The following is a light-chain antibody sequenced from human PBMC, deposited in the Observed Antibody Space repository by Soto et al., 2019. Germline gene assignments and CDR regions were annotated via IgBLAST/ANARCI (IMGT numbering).Light chain of an antibody. V-gene: IGLV2-14*01. CDR3: SSYTSSSTRV. Sequence: QSALTQPASVSGSPGQSITISCTGTSSDVGGYNYVSWYQQHPGKAPKLMIYVVINRPSGVSNRFSGSKSGNTASLTISGLQAEDEADYYCSSYTSSSTRVFGGGTKVTVL. CDR1: SSDVGGYNY. J-gene: IGLJ2*01. CDR2: VVI.